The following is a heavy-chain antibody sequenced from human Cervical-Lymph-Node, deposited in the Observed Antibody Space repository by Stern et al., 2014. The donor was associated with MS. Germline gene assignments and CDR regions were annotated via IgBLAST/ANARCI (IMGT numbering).Heavy chain of an antibody. D-gene: IGHD3-10*01. Sequence: EVQLLESGGGLVQPGESLRLSCVPSGFTFSRYSMNWLRQAPGKGLEWVSFISDTASTIYYADSVKGRFTISRDNDKNSLYLQMNSLRAEDTAVYYCARSRAVWGVTPDYWGQGTRVTVSS. CDR1: GFTFSRYS. V-gene: IGHV3-48*01. J-gene: IGHJ4*02. CDR3: ARSRAVWGVTPDY. CDR2: ISDTASTI.